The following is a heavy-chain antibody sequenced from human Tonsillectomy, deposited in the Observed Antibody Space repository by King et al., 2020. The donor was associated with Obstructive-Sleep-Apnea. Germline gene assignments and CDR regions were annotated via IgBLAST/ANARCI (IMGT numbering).Heavy chain of an antibody. CDR1: GGSISSGDYY. V-gene: IGHV4-31*03. D-gene: IGHD4-11*01. Sequence: VQLQESGPGLVKPSQTLSLTCTVSGGSISSGDYYWNWIHQPPGKGLEWIGYTYDSGSTYYNPSLKSRVTISVDTSKNQFSLTLSSVTAADTAVYYCARDRVTVGEYYFDYWGQGTLVTVSS. CDR3: ARDRVTVGEYYFDY. J-gene: IGHJ4*02. CDR2: TYDSGST.